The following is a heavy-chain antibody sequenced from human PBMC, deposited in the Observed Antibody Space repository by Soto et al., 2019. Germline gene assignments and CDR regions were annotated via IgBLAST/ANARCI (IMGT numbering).Heavy chain of an antibody. J-gene: IGHJ5*02. CDR3: ARGPNSAYIYFAP. CDR2: IKQDGSEQ. Sequence: GGSLRLSCAASGFSISSSWMNWVRQAPGKGLEWVANIKQDGSEQNFVDSVKGRFTISRDNAKNSLYLQMNSLRTEDSAVYYCARGPNSAYIYFAPGGKETRFTVP. CDR1: GFSISSSW. D-gene: IGHD5-12*01. V-gene: IGHV3-7*01.